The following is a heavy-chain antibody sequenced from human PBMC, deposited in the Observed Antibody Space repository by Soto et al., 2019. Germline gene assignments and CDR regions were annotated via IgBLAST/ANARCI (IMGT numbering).Heavy chain of an antibody. J-gene: IGHJ6*02. D-gene: IGHD2-2*01. V-gene: IGHV1-2*02. CDR2: INPNSGGT. Sequence: ASVTVSCKASGYTFTGYYMHWVRQAPGQGLEWMGWINPNSGGTNYAQKFQGRVTMTRDTSISTAYMELSRLRSDDTAVYFCAIERYQVTSDGMDVWCQGPTV. CDR1: GYTFTGYY. CDR3: AIERYQVTSDGMDV.